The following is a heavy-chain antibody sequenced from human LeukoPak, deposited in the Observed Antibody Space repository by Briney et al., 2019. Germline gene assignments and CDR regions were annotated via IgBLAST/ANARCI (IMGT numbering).Heavy chain of an antibody. CDR2: ISSSGNII. Sequence: GGSLRLSCAASGFIFSDYYMSWIRQAPGKGLEWVSYISSSGNIIYYADSVKGRFTISRDNAKNSLYLQMNSLRADDTAVYYCARCGRITILGVAGRTGFDPWGQGILVTVSS. CDR3: ARCGRITILGVAGRTGFDP. CDR1: GFIFSDYY. D-gene: IGHD3-3*01. J-gene: IGHJ5*02. V-gene: IGHV3-11*04.